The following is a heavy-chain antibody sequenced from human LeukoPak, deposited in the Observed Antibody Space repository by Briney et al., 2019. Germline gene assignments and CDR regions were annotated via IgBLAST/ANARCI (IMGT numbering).Heavy chain of an antibody. V-gene: IGHV1-69*05. CDR1: GGTFSSYA. CDR2: IIPIFGTA. D-gene: IGHD3-3*01. Sequence: ASVKVSCKASGGTFSSYAISWVRQAPGQGLEWMGGIIPIFGTANYAQKFQGRVTITTDESTSTAYMELSSLRSEDTAVYYCARDGHDFWRTGMDVWGKGTTVTVSS. CDR3: ARDGHDFWRTGMDV. J-gene: IGHJ6*04.